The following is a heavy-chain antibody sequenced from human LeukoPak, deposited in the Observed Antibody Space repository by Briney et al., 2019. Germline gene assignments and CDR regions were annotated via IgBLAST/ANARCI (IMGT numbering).Heavy chain of an antibody. Sequence: ASVTVSCKASGYTFTSYGISWVRQAPGQGLEWMGWISAYNGNTNYAQKLQGRVTMTTDTSTSTAYMELRSLRSDDTAVYYCARDIWSSGYPRLFDYWGRGTLVTVSS. V-gene: IGHV1-18*01. CDR2: ISAYNGNT. CDR1: GYTFTSYG. CDR3: ARDIWSSGYPRLFDY. J-gene: IGHJ4*02. D-gene: IGHD3-22*01.